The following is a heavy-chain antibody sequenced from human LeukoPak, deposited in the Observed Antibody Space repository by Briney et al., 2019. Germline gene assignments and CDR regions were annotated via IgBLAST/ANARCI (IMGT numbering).Heavy chain of an antibody. CDR2: ISSSSSTI. V-gene: IGHV3-48*01. Sequence: QPGGSLRLSCAASGHTISSYSMNWVRQAPGKGLQWVSYISSSSSTIYYADSVKGRFTISRDNAKNSLYLQMNSLRAEDTAVYYCARALWFGETFPAYWGQGTLVTVSS. J-gene: IGHJ4*02. CDR1: GHTISSYS. CDR3: ARALWFGETFPAY. D-gene: IGHD3-10*01.